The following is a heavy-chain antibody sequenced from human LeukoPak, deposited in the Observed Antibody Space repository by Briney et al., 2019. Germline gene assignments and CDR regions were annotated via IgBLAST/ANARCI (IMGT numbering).Heavy chain of an antibody. CDR3: AKGDYGGYPHYLDY. CDR1: GFTFSNYA. Sequence: PGGSLRLSCAASGFTFSNYAMNWVRQAPGKALEWVSTISDSGDNTYYADSVKGRFTISRDNSKRTLYVLMSSLGAEDTAIYYCAKGDYGGYPHYLDYWGQGTLVTVSS. J-gene: IGHJ4*02. D-gene: IGHD4-17*01. V-gene: IGHV3-23*01. CDR2: ISDSGDNT.